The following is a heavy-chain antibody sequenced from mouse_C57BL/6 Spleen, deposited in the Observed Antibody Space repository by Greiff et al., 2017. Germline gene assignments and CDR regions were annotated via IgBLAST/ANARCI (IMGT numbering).Heavy chain of an antibody. V-gene: IGHV5-15*01. D-gene: IGHD2-1*01. Sequence: EVHLVESGGGLVQPGGSLKLSCAASGFTFSDYGMAWVRQAPRKGLEWVAFISNLAYSIYYADTVTGGFTISRENAKNTLYLEMSSLMSEDTAMYYCARRGFGNYEGYFDVWGTGTTVTVSS. CDR3: ARRGFGNYEGYFDV. J-gene: IGHJ1*03. CDR2: ISNLAYSI. CDR1: GFTFSDYG.